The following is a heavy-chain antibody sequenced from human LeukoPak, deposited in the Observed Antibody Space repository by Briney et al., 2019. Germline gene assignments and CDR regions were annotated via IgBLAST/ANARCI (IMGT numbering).Heavy chain of an antibody. CDR1: GFTFSSYA. J-gene: IGHJ4*02. Sequence: GGSLRLSCAASGFTFSSYAMSWVRQAPGKGLEWVSAISGSGGSTYYANSVKGRFTISRDNSKNTLYLQMNSLRAEDTAAYYCARGSGSYYVYFDYWGQGTLVTVSS. V-gene: IGHV3-23*01. D-gene: IGHD1-26*01. CDR3: ARGSGSYYVYFDY. CDR2: ISGSGGST.